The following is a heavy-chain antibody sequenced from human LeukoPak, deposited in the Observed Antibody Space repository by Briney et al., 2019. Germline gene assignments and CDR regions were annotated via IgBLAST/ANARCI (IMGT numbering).Heavy chain of an antibody. J-gene: IGHJ3*02. V-gene: IGHV1-69*06. CDR2: IIPISDSP. Sequence: ASVKVSCKASGGTFMTDVFSWVRQAPGQALEWMGGIIPISDSPHSAQRFQGRVTITADKSTSTVNMELSNLTSEDTAVYYCARDEGAKIAFHIWGQGTMVTVSS. CDR1: GGTFMTDV. D-gene: IGHD1-26*01. CDR3: ARDEGAKIAFHI.